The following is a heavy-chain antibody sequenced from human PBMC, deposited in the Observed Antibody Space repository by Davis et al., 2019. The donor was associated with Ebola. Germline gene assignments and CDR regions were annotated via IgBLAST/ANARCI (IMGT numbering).Heavy chain of an antibody. J-gene: IGHJ6*02. CDR1: GGSISSYY. V-gene: IGHV4-59*01. D-gene: IGHD3-9*01. CDR2: IYYRGRT. CDR3: ERGEAYYDILTGYYNVPISAV. Sequence: SETLSLTCTVSGGSISSYYWSWIRQPPGKGLEWMGYIYYRGRTKYNPSLKSRVTISVDTSKNQFSLKLSSVTAADTDGEECERGEAYYDILTGYYNVPISAVWGQGTTVTVSS.